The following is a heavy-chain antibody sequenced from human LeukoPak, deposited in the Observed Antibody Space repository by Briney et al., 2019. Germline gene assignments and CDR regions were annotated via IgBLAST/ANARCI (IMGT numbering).Heavy chain of an antibody. J-gene: IGHJ4*02. D-gene: IGHD3-10*01. CDR3: AKEGFGMAINPFDY. CDR2: ISGSGGST. CDR1: GFTFGNYV. Sequence: PGGSLRLSCAASGFTFGNYVMSWVRQAPGKGLEWVSAISGSGGSTYSADSVKGRFTISRDNSKNTLYLQMNSLRAEDTAVYYCAKEGFGMAINPFDYWGQGTLVTVSS. V-gene: IGHV3-23*01.